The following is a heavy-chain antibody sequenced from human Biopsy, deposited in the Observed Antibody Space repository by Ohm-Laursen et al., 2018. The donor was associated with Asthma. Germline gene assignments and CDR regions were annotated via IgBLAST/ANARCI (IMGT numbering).Heavy chain of an antibody. CDR1: GYTFTNYA. V-gene: IGHV1-3*01. CDR3: ARTYFDFLTGQVHDAFAM. D-gene: IGHD3-9*01. Sequence: ASVKVSCKASGYTFTNYALNWVRQAPGHSPEWMGWINAANGNTKYSQKFQGRLTISRDTSASTAYMDLSSLRSEDTAVYYCARTYFDFLTGQVHDAFAMWGQGTMVTVSS. CDR2: INAANGNT. J-gene: IGHJ3*02.